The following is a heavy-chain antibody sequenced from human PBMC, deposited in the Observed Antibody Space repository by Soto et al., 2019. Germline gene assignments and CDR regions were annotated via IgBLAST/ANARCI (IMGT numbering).Heavy chain of an antibody. CDR3: ARPQRLDDAFDI. CDR1: GFTFSSYW. J-gene: IGHJ3*02. V-gene: IGHV3-74*01. Sequence: EVQLVESGGGLVQPGGSLRLSCAASGFTFSSYWMHWVRQAPGKGLVWVSRINSDGSSTSYADSVKGRFTISRDNAKNPLYLQMNSLRAEDTAVYYCARPQRLDDAFDIWGQGTMVTVSS. CDR2: INSDGSST. D-gene: IGHD6-25*01.